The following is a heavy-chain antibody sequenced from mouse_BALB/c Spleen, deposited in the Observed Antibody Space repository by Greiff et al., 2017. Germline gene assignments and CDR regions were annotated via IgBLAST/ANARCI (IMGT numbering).Heavy chain of an antibody. CDR3: ARASNTPYYCDY. J-gene: IGHJ2*01. Sequence: EVQVVESGGGLVQPGGSRKLSCAASGFTFSSYGMHWVRQAPEKGLEWVAYISSGSSTIYYADTVKGRFTISRDNPKNTLFLQMTSLRSEDTAMYYCARASNTPYYCDYWGQGTTLTVSS. CDR1: GFTFSSYG. CDR2: ISSGSSTI. V-gene: IGHV5-17*02. D-gene: IGHD5-2*01.